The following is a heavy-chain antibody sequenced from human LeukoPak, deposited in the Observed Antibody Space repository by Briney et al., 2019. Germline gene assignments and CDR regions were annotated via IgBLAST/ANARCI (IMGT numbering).Heavy chain of an antibody. CDR1: GGSLSSRNYC. CDR2: IHYSGST. J-gene: IGHJ4*02. D-gene: IGHD6-25*01. CDR3: ARHVERLAPFDY. V-gene: IGHV4-61*05. Sequence: SETLSLTCTVSGGSLSSRNYCWDWIRQPPGKGLEWIGYIHYSGSTNYNPSLTSRVTISVDTSKNQFSLKLSSVTAADTAMYYCARHVERLAPFDYWGQGTLVTVSS.